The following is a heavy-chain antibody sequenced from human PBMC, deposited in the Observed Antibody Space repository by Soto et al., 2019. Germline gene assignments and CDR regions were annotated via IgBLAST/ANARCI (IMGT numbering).Heavy chain of an antibody. D-gene: IGHD2-2*01. CDR2: ISGSGGDT. Sequence: RGSLRLSCAASGFTFSSYAMSWVRQAPGKGLEWVSVISGSGGDTYYADSVKGRFTIARDNSKNTLSLRMNSLRAEDTAVYYCAKARGSSTPAPGSYWGQGTLVTVSS. V-gene: IGHV3-23*01. CDR3: AKARGSSTPAPGSY. CDR1: GFTFSSYA. J-gene: IGHJ1*01.